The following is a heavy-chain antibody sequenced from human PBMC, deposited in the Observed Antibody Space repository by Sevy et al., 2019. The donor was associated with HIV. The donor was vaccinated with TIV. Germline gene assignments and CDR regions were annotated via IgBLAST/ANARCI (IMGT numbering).Heavy chain of an antibody. Sequence: GGSLRLSCAASGFTFSGYAMSWVRQAPGKGLEWVSAISGSGGSTYYADSVKGRFTISRDNSKNTMYLQMNSLRDEDTAVYYCAKDTSSGSYPINFDYWGQGTLVTVSS. V-gene: IGHV3-23*01. J-gene: IGHJ4*02. CDR1: GFTFSGYA. CDR3: AKDTSSGSYPINFDY. CDR2: ISGSGGST. D-gene: IGHD1-26*01.